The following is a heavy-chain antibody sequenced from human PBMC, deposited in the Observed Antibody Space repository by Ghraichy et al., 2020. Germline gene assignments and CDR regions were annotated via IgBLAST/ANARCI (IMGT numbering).Heavy chain of an antibody. Sequence: SGPTLVKPTETLTLTCTVSGFSLSNARMGVSWIRQPPGKALEWLAHIFSNDEKSYSTSLKSRLTISKDTSKSQVVLTMTNMDPVDTATYYCARSLYYYDSSGYYALRYWGQGTLVTVSS. J-gene: IGHJ4*02. CDR1: GFSLSNARMG. CDR3: ARSLYYYDSSGYYALRY. D-gene: IGHD3-22*01. V-gene: IGHV2-26*01. CDR2: IFSNDEK.